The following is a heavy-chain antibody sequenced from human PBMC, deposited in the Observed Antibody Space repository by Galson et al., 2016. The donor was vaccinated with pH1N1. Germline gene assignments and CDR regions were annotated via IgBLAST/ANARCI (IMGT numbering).Heavy chain of an antibody. CDR1: GGSISSGSYY. Sequence: TLSLTCTVSGGSISSGSYYWSWIRQPAGKGLEWIGYIYTSGSTSYNPSLKSRVTMSVDTSKNQFSLKLTSVTAAATAVYYCARGRAVAGTFCFDSWGQGTLVTVSS. CDR2: IYTSGST. D-gene: IGHD6-19*01. J-gene: IGHJ4*02. CDR3: ARGRAVAGTFCFDS. V-gene: IGHV4-61*09.